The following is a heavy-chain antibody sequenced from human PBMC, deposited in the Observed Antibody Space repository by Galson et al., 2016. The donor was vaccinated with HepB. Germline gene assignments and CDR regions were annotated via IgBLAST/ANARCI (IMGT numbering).Heavy chain of an antibody. CDR3: AYRRVFRGVIAREQ. Sequence: PALVKPTQTLTLTCSSSGFSLRGGVVSLAWIRQPPGGALEWLALIYGDGDTRYNSSLAHRIAITKGTSKNQVVFSMTNMNPVDTATYYCAYRRVFRGVIAREQWGRGTHATVSS. J-gene: IGHJ2*01. CDR1: GFSLRGGVVS. D-gene: IGHD3-16*02. V-gene: IGHV2-5*02. CDR2: IYGDGDT.